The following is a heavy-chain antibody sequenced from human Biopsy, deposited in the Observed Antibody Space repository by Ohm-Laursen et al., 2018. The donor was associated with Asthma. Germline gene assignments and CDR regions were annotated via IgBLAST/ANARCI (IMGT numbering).Heavy chain of an antibody. Sequence: GTLSLTCTASGGSMSSSSYYRGWIRQPPGKGLEWMGSISYTGSAYHNPSLKSRVTISVDTSKNHFSLKLSSVTAADTAVYYCARHWDWGSLFDYWGQGTPVTVSS. D-gene: IGHD7-27*01. CDR2: ISYTGSA. CDR1: GGSMSSSSYY. J-gene: IGHJ4*02. V-gene: IGHV4-39*01. CDR3: ARHWDWGSLFDY.